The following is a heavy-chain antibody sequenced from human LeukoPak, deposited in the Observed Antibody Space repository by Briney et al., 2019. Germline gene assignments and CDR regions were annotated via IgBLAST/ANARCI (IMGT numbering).Heavy chain of an antibody. CDR3: AREYFYASRGYYFGAFDI. Sequence: ASVKVSCKASGYTFTGYYMHWVRQAPGQGLEWMGWMNPNNGATDYAQNFQGRVTMTRDTSISTAYMELSGLRSDDTAVYFCAREYFYASRGYYFGAFDIWGQGTLVTVSP. D-gene: IGHD3-22*01. V-gene: IGHV1-2*02. CDR2: MNPNNGAT. J-gene: IGHJ3*02. CDR1: GYTFTGYY.